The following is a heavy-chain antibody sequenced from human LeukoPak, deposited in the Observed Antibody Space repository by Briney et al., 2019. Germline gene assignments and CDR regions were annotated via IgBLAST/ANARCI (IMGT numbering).Heavy chain of an antibody. Sequence: GGSLRLSCAASGFTFSNAWMSWVRQAPGKGLEWVGRIKGKPDGGTTDYATPVKGRFTISRDDSKNTLYLQMNSLTTEDAAVDYCATDRRTRSDYWGQGTLVTVSS. D-gene: IGHD1-7*01. CDR3: ATDRRTRSDY. CDR2: IKGKPDGGTT. CDR1: GFTFSNAW. J-gene: IGHJ4*02. V-gene: IGHV3-15*01.